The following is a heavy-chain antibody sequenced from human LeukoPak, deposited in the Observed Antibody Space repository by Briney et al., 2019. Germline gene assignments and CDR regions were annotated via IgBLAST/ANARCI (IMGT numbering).Heavy chain of an antibody. CDR3: AKVQYSSGWYGDWFDP. D-gene: IGHD6-19*01. Sequence: GGSLRLSCAASGFTFSSYAMSWVRQAPGTGLEWVSAISGSCGSTYYADSVEGRFTISRDNSKNTLYLQMNSLRAEDTAVYYCAKVQYSSGWYGDWFDPWGQGTLVTVSS. CDR2: ISGSCGST. CDR1: GFTFSSYA. V-gene: IGHV3-23*01. J-gene: IGHJ5*02.